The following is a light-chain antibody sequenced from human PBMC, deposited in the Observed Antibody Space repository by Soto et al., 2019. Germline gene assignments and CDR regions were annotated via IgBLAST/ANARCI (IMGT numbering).Light chain of an antibody. V-gene: IGKV3-20*01. Sequence: VLTQSPGTLSLSPGDSATLSCRASQSVISTYLAWYQQKPGQAPRLLIYGESSRATGIPDRFSGSGSGTDLTLTISRLEPEDFAVYYCQKYGSSPITFGQGTRLEIK. CDR2: GES. CDR1: QSVISTY. J-gene: IGKJ5*01. CDR3: QKYGSSPIT.